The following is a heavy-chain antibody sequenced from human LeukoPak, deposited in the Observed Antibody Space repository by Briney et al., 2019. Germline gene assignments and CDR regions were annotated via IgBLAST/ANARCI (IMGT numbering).Heavy chain of an antibody. CDR3: AKGKGNSGWYLFDY. Sequence: AGGSLRLSCAASGFTFDDYAMHWVRHAPGKGLEWVSGISWNSGSIGYADSVKGRFTISRDNAKNSLYLQMNSLRAEDTALYYCAKGKGNSGWYLFDYWGQGTLVTVSS. CDR1: GFTFDDYA. J-gene: IGHJ4*02. CDR2: ISWNSGSI. D-gene: IGHD6-19*01. V-gene: IGHV3-9*01.